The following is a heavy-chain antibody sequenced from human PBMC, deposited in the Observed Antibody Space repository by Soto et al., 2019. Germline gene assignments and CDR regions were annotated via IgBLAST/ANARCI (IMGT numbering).Heavy chain of an antibody. V-gene: IGHV3-23*01. Sequence: GGSLRLSCAASGFTFSSYAMSWVRQAPGKGLEWVSAISGSGGSTYYADSVKGRFTISRDNSKNTLYLQMNSLRAEDTAVYYCASHARGSSSLDYPNWFDPWGQGTLVTVSS. J-gene: IGHJ5*02. CDR2: ISGSGGST. CDR1: GFTFSSYA. D-gene: IGHD6-13*01. CDR3: ASHARGSSSLDYPNWFDP.